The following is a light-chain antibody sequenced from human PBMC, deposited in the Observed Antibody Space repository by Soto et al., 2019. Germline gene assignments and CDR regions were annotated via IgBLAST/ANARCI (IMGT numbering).Light chain of an antibody. CDR1: QSVRSN. J-gene: IGKJ1*01. CDR2: GAS. Sequence: EIMMTQSPATLSVSPGDRATLSCRASQSVRSNLAWYQQKPVQSPRLLIYGASTRATGVPARFSGSGSGTEFTLTISSLQSEDFAVYYCQHYNNWPAFGQGTKVEIK. V-gene: IGKV3-15*01. CDR3: QHYNNWPA.